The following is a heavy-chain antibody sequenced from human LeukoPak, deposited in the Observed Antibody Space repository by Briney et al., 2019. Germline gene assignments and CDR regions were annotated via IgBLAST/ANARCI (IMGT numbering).Heavy chain of an antibody. CDR1: GFSFSDYW. CDR3: PRFPTGFVY. D-gene: IGHD4-17*01. J-gene: IGHJ4*02. Sequence: GGSLKLSCAASGFSFSDYWMSWVRQTPGKGLDWVASIKADGCEKCYVASVKGRFTISRDNAKTSVYLQMNSLRAEDTAIYYCPRFPTGFVYWGQGTLVTVSS. CDR2: IKADGCEK. V-gene: IGHV3-7*05.